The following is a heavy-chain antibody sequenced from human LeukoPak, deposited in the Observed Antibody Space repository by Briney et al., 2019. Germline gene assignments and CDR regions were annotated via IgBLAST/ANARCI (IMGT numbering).Heavy chain of an antibody. CDR2: IKQDGSET. CDR1: GLTFGDYW. V-gene: IGHV3-7*05. D-gene: IGHD3-9*01. Sequence: GGSRRLSCEASGLTFGDYWMTWVRQAPGKGPECVANIKQDGSETHYVDSVKGRFTIFRDNAKNSLSLQMNSLRVEDTAMYYCATYWRYFDWLLLDTWGLGTMVTVSS. J-gene: IGHJ3*02. CDR3: ATYWRYFDWLLLDT.